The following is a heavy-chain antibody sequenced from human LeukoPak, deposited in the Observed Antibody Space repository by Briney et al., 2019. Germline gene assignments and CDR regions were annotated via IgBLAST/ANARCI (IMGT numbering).Heavy chain of an antibody. CDR2: IKKDEREK. CDR3: AREVGFNGGGAFDI. V-gene: IGHV3-7*01. Sequence: GGALRLACSASGFTFSTDWMSWVRQAPGNVLEWVASIKKDEREKKYVDAVRGRVTISRDNANTSLYMQMNSLRDEETAIYYCAREVGFNGGGAFDIWGQGTMVTVSS. CDR1: GFTFSTDW. D-gene: IGHD2-15*01. J-gene: IGHJ3*02.